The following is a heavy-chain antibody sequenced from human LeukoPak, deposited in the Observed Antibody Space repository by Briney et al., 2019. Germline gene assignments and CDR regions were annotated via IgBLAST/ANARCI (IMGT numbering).Heavy chain of an antibody. J-gene: IGHJ5*02. CDR3: ARHSLDIVVVISATDSWFGP. D-gene: IGHD2-15*01. V-gene: IGHV4-39*01. Sequence: PSETLSLTCSVSGDSISSRSFYWGWIRQPPGKGLEWIGSIYYSGNTYYNPSLKSRVTLSVDTSKNQFSLKLSSVTAADTAVYYCARHSLDIVVVISATDSWFGPWGQGTLVTVSS. CDR1: GDSISSRSFY. CDR2: IYYSGNT.